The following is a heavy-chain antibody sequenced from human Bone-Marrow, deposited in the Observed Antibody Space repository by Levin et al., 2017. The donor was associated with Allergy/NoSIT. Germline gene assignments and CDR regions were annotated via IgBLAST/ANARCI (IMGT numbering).Heavy chain of an antibody. CDR2: IYRTGST. Sequence: SETLSLTCIVSGDAIKDTNNYWSWIRQTPGKGLEWIGYIYRTGSTNYNPSLENRLTLSVDTSKNQFSLQLRSVTAADTAVYYCARDSYESTGHPGGFDSWGQGTLVTVSS. D-gene: IGHD3-22*01. CDR3: ARDSYESTGHPGGFDS. J-gene: IGHJ4*02. CDR1: GDAIKDTNNY. V-gene: IGHV4-30-4*01.